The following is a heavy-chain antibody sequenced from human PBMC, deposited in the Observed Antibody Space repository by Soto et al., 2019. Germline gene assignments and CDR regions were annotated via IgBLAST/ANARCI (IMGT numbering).Heavy chain of an antibody. J-gene: IGHJ4*02. CDR1: GGSISSSSYY. Sequence: SETLSLTCTVSGGSISSSSYYWGWIRQPPGKGLEWIGSIYYSGSTYYNPSLKSRVTISVDTSKNQFSLKLSSVTAADPAVYYCARAVYQLLGQFDYWGQGTLVTVSS. CDR2: IYYSGST. V-gene: IGHV4-39*01. D-gene: IGHD2-2*01. CDR3: ARAVYQLLGQFDY.